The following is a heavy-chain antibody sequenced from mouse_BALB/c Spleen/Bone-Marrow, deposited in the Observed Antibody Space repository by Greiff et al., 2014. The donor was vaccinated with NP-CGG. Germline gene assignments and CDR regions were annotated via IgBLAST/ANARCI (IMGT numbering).Heavy chain of an antibody. D-gene: IGHD2-4*01. V-gene: IGHV1-7*01. Sequence: VQLQQSGAELAKPGASVKMSCKASGYNFISYWMHWVKQRPGQGLEWIGYINPSTGYTAYNQKFKDKATLTADKSSSKAYMQLSSLTSEDSAVYYCARNYDYDGGYYAMDYWGQGTSVTVSS. CDR3: ARNYDYDGGYYAMDY. J-gene: IGHJ4*01. CDR2: INPSTGYT. CDR1: GYNFISYW.